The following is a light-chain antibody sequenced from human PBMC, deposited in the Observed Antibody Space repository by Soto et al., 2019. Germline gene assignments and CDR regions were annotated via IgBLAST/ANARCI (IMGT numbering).Light chain of an antibody. CDR3: QTWGTGIRV. V-gene: IGLV4-69*01. Sequence: QSVLTQSPSASASLGASVKLTCTLSSGHSSYAIAWHQQQPEKGPRYLMKLNSDCSHSKGDGIPDSFSGSSSGAERYLTIASLQSEDEADYYCQTWGTGIRVFGGGTKLTVL. J-gene: IGLJ2*01. CDR2: LNSDCSH. CDR1: SGHSSYA.